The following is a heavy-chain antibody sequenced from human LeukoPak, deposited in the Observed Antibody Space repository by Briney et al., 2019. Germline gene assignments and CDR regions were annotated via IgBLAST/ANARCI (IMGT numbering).Heavy chain of an antibody. V-gene: IGHV3-21*01. CDR3: ASGRPRYYYDSSGYYYFDY. CDR2: ISSSSSYI. CDR1: GFTFSSYS. Sequence: GGSLRLSCAASGFTFSSYSMNWVRQAPGKGLELVSSISSSSSYIYYADSVKGRFTISRDNAKNPLYLQMNSLRAEDTAVYYCASGRPRYYYDSSGYYYFDYWGQGTLVTVSS. D-gene: IGHD3-22*01. J-gene: IGHJ4*02.